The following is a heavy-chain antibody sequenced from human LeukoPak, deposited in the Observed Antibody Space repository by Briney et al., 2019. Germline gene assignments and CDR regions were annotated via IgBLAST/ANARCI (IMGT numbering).Heavy chain of an antibody. CDR3: ARGPFWYYYDSSGYYRGSNWFDP. J-gene: IGHJ5*02. CDR2: IYYSGST. CDR1: GGSISSSSYY. D-gene: IGHD3-22*01. V-gene: IGHV4-39*07. Sequence: PSGTLSLTCTVSGGSISSSSYYWGWIRQPPGKGLEWIGSIYYSGSTYYNPSLKSRVTISVDTSKNQFSLKLSSVTAADTAVYYCARGPFWYYYDSSGYYRGSNWFDPWGQGTLVTVSS.